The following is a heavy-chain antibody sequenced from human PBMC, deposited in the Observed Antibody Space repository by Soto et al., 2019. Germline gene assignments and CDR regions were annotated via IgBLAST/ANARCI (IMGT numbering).Heavy chain of an antibody. D-gene: IGHD2-15*01. Sequence: GESLRISCQGSGYSFASYWIGWVRQMPGKGLEWMGIIHPGDSDSRYNSSFRGHVTMSVDKSISTAYLQWSSLKASDTAMYYCARQPCSSGLRYGMAVSAQRSTV. V-gene: IGHV5-51*01. CDR2: IHPGDSDS. CDR1: GYSFASYW. CDR3: ARQPCSSGLRYGMAV. J-gene: IGHJ6*02.